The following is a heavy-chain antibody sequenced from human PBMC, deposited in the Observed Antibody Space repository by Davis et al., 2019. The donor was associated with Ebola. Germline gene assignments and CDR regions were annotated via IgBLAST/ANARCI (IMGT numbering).Heavy chain of an antibody. CDR3: ATTPQYSSGQNKPFDY. J-gene: IGHJ4*02. Sequence: GGSLRLSCSASGFTFSSYAMHWVRQAPGKGLEYVSAISSNGGSTYYADSVKGRFTISRDNSKNTLYLQMSSLRAEDTAVYYCATTPQYSSGQNKPFDYWGQGTLVTVSS. V-gene: IGHV3-64D*06. CDR1: GFTFSSYA. CDR2: ISSNGGST. D-gene: IGHD6-19*01.